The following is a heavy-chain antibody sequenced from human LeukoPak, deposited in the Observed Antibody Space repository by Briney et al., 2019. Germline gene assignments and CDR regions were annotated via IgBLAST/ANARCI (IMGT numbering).Heavy chain of an antibody. J-gene: IGHJ6*02. CDR1: GGSVSSGSYY. D-gene: IGHD4-17*01. CDR3: ARDRYGDLYGMDV. CDR2: IYYSGST. Sequence: SETLSLTCTVSGGSVSSGSYYWTWIRQPPGKGLEWIGNIYYSGSTNYNPSLKSRVTISVDTSKNRFSLKLSSVTAADTAVYYCARDRYGDLYGMDVWGQGTTVTVSS. V-gene: IGHV4-61*01.